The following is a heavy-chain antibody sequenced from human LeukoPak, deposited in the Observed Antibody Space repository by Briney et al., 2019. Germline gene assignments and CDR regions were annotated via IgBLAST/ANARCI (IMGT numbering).Heavy chain of an antibody. V-gene: IGHV3-30*03. J-gene: IGHJ4*02. CDR3: ARAKGYYDSSGYIHY. Sequence: GRSLRLSCAASGFTFSSYGMHWVRQAPGKGLEWVAVISYDGSNKYYADSVKGRFTISRDNSKNTLYLQMNSLRAEDTAVYYCARAKGYYDSSGYIHYWGQGTLVTVSS. CDR2: ISYDGSNK. CDR1: GFTFSSYG. D-gene: IGHD3-22*01.